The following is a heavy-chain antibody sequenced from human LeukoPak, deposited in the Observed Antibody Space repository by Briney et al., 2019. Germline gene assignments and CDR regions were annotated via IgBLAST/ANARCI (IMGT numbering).Heavy chain of an antibody. CDR2: IIPVFGTA. CDR3: ASRPLDSSGYYFGAPYYDY. V-gene: IGHV1-69*13. D-gene: IGHD3-22*01. Sequence: SVKVSCKASGGTFSSYAISWVRQAPGQGLEWMGGIIPVFGTANYAQKFQGRVMITADQSTSTAYMELSSLRSEDTAVYYCASRPLDSSGYYFGAPYYDYWGQGTLVTVSS. CDR1: GGTFSSYA. J-gene: IGHJ4*02.